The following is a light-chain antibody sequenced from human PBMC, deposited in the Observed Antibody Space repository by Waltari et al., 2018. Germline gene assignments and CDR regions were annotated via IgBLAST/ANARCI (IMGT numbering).Light chain of an antibody. V-gene: IGKV3-11*01. CDR1: QSVNSY. Sequence: EIVLTQSPATLSLSLGERATPSRASQSVNSYLAWYQQKPGRAPRLLIYDASNRATDIPARFSGSGSGTDFTLTISSLEPEDFAVYYCQQCSSWPPTFGPGTKMDIK. CDR2: DAS. J-gene: IGKJ3*01. CDR3: QQCSSWPPT.